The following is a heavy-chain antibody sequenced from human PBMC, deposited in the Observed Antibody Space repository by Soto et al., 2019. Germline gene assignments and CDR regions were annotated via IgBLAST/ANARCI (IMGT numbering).Heavy chain of an antibody. CDR1: GYTFDEYA. J-gene: IGHJ4*02. V-gene: IGHV3-9*01. CDR3: AKDHDEDFGYDLDYFNY. CDR2: VSWEGGSI. Sequence: EVQLVESGGGLVQPGRSLRLSCAASGYTFDEYAMHWIQQALGKVVEWVSGVSWEGGSIGYADSVKGRFTISRDNAKNSLYLQMNSLRAEDTALYYCAKDHDEDFGYDLDYFNYWGQGTLVTVSS. D-gene: IGHD5-12*01.